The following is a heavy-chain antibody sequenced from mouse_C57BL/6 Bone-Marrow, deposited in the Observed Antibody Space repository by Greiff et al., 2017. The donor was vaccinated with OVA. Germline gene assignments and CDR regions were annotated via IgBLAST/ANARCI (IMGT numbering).Heavy chain of an antibody. Sequence: EVQVVESGGGLVQPGGSMKLSCVASGFTFSNYWMNWVRQSPEKGLEWVAQIRLKSDNYATHYAESVKGRFTISRDDSKSSVYLQMNNLRAEDTGIYYCTAYYSGAYWGQGTLVTVSA. V-gene: IGHV6-3*01. J-gene: IGHJ3*01. D-gene: IGHD2-12*01. CDR3: TAYYSGAY. CDR2: IRLKSDNYAT. CDR1: GFTFSNYW.